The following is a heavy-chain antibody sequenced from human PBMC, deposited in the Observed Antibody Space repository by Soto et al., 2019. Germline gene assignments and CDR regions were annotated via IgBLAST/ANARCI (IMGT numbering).Heavy chain of an antibody. Sequence: SETLSLTCAVSGGSISSSNWWSFVRQPPGKGLEWIGEIYHSGSTNYNPSLKSRVTISVDKSKNQFSLKLSSVTAADTAVYYCASNRYYYYYGMDVWGQGTTVTVSS. CDR2: IYHSGST. J-gene: IGHJ6*02. CDR3: ASNRYYYYYGMDV. CDR1: GGSISSSNW. V-gene: IGHV4-4*02.